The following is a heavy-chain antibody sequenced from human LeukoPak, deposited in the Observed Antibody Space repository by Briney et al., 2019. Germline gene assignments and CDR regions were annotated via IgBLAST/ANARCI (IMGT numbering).Heavy chain of an antibody. CDR2: IYTSGST. CDR1: GYSISSGYY. J-gene: IGHJ3*02. D-gene: IGHD3-16*01. Sequence: SETLSLTCTVSGYSISSGYYWGWIRQPPGKGLEWIGRIYTSGSTNYNPSLKSRVTISVDTSKDQFSLKLSSVTAADTAVYYCARLYPGKNDAFDIWGQGTMVTVSS. V-gene: IGHV4-38-2*02. CDR3: ARLYPGKNDAFDI.